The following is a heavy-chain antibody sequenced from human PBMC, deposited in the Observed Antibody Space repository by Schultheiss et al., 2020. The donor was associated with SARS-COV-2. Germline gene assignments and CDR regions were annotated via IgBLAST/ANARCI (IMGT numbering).Heavy chain of an antibody. D-gene: IGHD4-17*01. V-gene: IGHV4-59*08. Sequence: SETLSLTCTVSGGSISSYYWSWIRQPPGKGLEWIGYIYYSGSTYYNPSLKSRVTISVDTSKNQFSLKLSSVTAADTAVYYCARAHIDYAAFDIWGQGTMVTVSS. CDR3: ARAHIDYAAFDI. CDR1: GGSISSYY. J-gene: IGHJ3*02. CDR2: IYYSGST.